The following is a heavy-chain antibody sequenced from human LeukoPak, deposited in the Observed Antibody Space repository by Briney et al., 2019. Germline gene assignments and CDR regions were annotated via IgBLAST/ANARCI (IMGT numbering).Heavy chain of an antibody. CDR2: IYYSGST. CDR1: GGSVSSGSYY. CDR3: ARDRWWGFDY. D-gene: IGHD2-15*01. Sequence: SETLSLTCTVSGGSVSSGSYYWSWIRQPPGKGLEWIGYIYYSGSTNYNPSLKSRVTISVDTSKNQFSLKLSSVTAADTAVYYCARDRWWGFDYWGQGTLVTVSS. V-gene: IGHV4-61*01. J-gene: IGHJ4*02.